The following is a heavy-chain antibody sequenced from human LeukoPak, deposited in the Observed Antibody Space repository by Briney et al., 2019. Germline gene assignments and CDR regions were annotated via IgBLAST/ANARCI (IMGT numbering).Heavy chain of an antibody. CDR3: ARVFDYGEGMDV. D-gene: IGHD4-17*01. V-gene: IGHV4-59*11. J-gene: IGHJ6*03. Sequence: SETLSLTCTVSGGSISSHYWSWIRQPPGKGLEWIGYIYYSGSTNYNPSLKSRVTISVDTSKNQFSLKLSSVTAADTAVYYCARVFDYGEGMDVWGKGTPVTVS. CDR1: GGSISSHY. CDR2: IYYSGST.